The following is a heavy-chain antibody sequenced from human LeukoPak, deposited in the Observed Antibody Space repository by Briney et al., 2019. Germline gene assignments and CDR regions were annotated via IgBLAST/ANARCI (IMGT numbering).Heavy chain of an antibody. CDR3: ARHEHDSSGYYCPPFDY. Sequence: SETLSLTCTVSGGSISSSSYYWGWIRQPPGKGLEWIGSIYYSGSTYYNPSLKSRVTISVDTSKNQFSLKLSSVTAADTAVYYCARHEHDSSGYYCPPFDYWGQGTLVTVSS. V-gene: IGHV4-39*01. D-gene: IGHD3-22*01. J-gene: IGHJ4*02. CDR1: GGSISSSSYY. CDR2: IYYSGST.